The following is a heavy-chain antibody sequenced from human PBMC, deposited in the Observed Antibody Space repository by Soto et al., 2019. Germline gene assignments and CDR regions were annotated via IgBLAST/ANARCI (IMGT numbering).Heavy chain of an antibody. CDR2: IYPGDSDT. Sequence: GESLKISCQGSGFSFTSSWIGWVRQMPGKGLEWMGLIYPGDSDTRYSPPFQGQVTISADKSISTAYLQWSSLKASDTAIYYCARSHGMDVWGQGTTVTVSS. CDR1: GFSFTSSW. J-gene: IGHJ6*02. V-gene: IGHV5-51*01. CDR3: ARSHGMDV.